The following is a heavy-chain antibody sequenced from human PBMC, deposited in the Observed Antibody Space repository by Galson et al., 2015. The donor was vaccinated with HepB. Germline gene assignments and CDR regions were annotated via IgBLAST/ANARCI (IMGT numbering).Heavy chain of an antibody. V-gene: IGHV4-61*08. CDR2: IYYNGTT. D-gene: IGHD2-15*01. CDR3: TTAVCDGSRSYWYFDL. Sequence: SSGGYSWSWLRPPPGKGLEWIWYIYYNGTTNYNPSLKSRVTISIDTSKNQFSLKLSSVTTADTAVYYCTTAVCDGSRSYWYFDLWGRGALVTVPS. CDR1: SSGGYS. J-gene: IGHJ2*01.